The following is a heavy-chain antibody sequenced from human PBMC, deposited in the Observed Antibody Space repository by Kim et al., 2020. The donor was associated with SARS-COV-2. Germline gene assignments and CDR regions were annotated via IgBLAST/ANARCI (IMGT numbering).Heavy chain of an antibody. CDR2: ISYDGSNK. V-gene: IGHV3-30*18. J-gene: IGHJ4*02. Sequence: GGSLRLSCAASGLTFSSYGMHWVRQAPGKGLEWVAVISYDGSNKYYADSVKGRFTISRDNSKNTLYLQMNSLRAEDTAVYYCAKGAMVRGVDHDYWGQGTLVTGSS. CDR1: GLTFSSYG. D-gene: IGHD3-10*01. CDR3: AKGAMVRGVDHDY.